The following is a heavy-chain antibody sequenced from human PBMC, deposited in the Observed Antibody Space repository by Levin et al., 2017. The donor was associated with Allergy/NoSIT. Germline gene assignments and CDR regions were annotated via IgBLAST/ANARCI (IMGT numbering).Heavy chain of an antibody. CDR3: VMDDGRSLLHF. CDR2: IDSGGTT. J-gene: IGHJ1*01. V-gene: IGHV3-53*01. CDR1: GSSFSSSY. Sequence: GGSLRLSCTASGSSFSSSYMSWVRLAPGKGLEWVSIIDSGGTTYYADSVKGRFTTSRDNSKNTLYLQMNSLRAGDTAVYYCVMDDGRSLLHFWGQGTLVTVSS. D-gene: IGHD1-1*01.